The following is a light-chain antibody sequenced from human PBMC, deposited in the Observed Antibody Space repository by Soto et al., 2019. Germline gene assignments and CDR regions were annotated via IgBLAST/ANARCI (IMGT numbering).Light chain of an antibody. CDR3: QFYNSYSRT. V-gene: IGKV1-5*03. J-gene: IGKJ1*01. CDR2: KAS. CDR1: QSIGDS. Sequence: DIQMTQSPSTLSASLGDRVTITWRASQSIGDSLAWYQQRPGKAPNLLIYKASTLEGGVPSRFSGSGSGTQFTLTITSLQPDDFATYYCQFYNSYSRTFGQGTKVDIK.